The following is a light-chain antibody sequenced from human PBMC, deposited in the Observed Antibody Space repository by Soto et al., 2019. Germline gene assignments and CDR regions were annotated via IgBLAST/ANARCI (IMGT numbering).Light chain of an antibody. CDR2: STS. V-gene: IGKV1-39*01. CDR1: QNINNY. J-gene: IGKJ4*01. CDR3: QQSYSTPLT. Sequence: DIQMTQSPSSLSASVGDRVTITCRASQNINNYLNWYQQKPGKAPNLLIYSTSNLQSGVPSRFSGSGSGTDLTLTISSLQPEDFASYYCQQSYSTPLTFGGGPKVEI.